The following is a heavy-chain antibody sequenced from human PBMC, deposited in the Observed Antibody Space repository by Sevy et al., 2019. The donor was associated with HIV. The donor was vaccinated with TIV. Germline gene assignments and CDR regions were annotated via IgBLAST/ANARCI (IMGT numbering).Heavy chain of an antibody. CDR2: ISISGDST. CDR3: ARDPHEIMLSGSYYLY. CDR1: GFPFSSYA. J-gene: IGHJ4*02. V-gene: IGHV3-23*01. D-gene: IGHD1-26*01. Sequence: GGSLRLSCAASGFPFSSYAMSWVRQAPGKGLEWVSTISISGDSTYYADSVRGRFTISRDNSKNILYLQMNSLRDEDTAVYYCARDPHEIMLSGSYYLYWGQGTRVTVSS.